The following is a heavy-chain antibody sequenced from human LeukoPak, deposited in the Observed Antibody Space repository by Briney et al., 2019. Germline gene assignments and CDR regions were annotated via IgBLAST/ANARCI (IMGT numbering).Heavy chain of an antibody. CDR3: ARDQIGYGLDY. CDR1: SGSINNHY. J-gene: IGHJ4*02. V-gene: IGHV4-59*11. CDR2: IYDSWNT. D-gene: IGHD5-18*01. Sequence: PSETLSLTCIVSSGSINNHYWSWIRQPPGKGLGWIGYIYDSWNTNYNPSLQSRVTISMDASRNQFSLNLTSVTAADTAVYYCARDQIGYGLDYWGQGTLVTVSS.